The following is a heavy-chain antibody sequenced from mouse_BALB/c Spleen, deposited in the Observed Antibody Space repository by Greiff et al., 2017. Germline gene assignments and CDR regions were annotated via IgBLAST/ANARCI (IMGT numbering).Heavy chain of an antibody. CDR1: GFTFSDYY. Sequence: EVQLQESGGGLVKPGGSLKLSCAASGFTFSDYYMYWVRQTPEKRLEWVATISDGGSYTYYPDSVKGRFTISRDNAKNNLYLQMSSLKSEDTAMYYCARFYYGSSYAMDYWGQGTSVTVSS. CDR2: ISDGGSYT. CDR3: ARFYYGSSYAMDY. J-gene: IGHJ4*01. D-gene: IGHD1-1*01. V-gene: IGHV5-4*02.